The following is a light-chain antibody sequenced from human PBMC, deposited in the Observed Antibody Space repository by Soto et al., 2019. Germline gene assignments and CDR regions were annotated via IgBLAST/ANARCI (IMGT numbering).Light chain of an antibody. CDR2: KVS. J-gene: IGKJ2*01. CDR3: MQGTHWLYT. V-gene: IGKV2-30*01. CDR1: QSLVYSDGNTY. Sequence: DVVMTQSPLSLPVTLGQPASISCRSSQSLVYSDGNTYLNWFQQRPGQSPRHLIYKVSNRDSGVPERFSGSGSGTDFTLKISRVEAEDVGVYYCMQGTHWLYTFGQGTKLEIK.